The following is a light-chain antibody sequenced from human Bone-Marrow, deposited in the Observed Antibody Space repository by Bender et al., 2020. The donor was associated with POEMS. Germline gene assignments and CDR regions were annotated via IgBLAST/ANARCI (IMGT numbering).Light chain of an antibody. CDR3: SSYTRGSVV. J-gene: IGLJ2*01. V-gene: IGLV2-14*01. Sequence: QSALTQPASVSGSPGQSITISCTGTISDVGYYNYVSWYQERPGKAPKLMIYDVSHRPSGISNRFSGSRSGNTASLTISGLQAEDEADYYCSSYTRGSVVFGGGTKLTVL. CDR2: DVS. CDR1: ISDVGYYNY.